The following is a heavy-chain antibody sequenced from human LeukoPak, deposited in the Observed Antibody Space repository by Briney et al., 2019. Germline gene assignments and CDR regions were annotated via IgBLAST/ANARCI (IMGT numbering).Heavy chain of an antibody. CDR2: ISTGTYI. CDR1: GFTFSRFE. Sequence: GGSLRLSCVASGFTFSRFEMNWVRQAPGKGLEWISHISTGTYIAYTDSVKGRFTISRDNSKNTLYLQMNRLRAEDTAVYYCAKDSHPGDYWGQGTLVTVSS. V-gene: IGHV3-48*03. J-gene: IGHJ4*02. CDR3: AKDSHPGDY.